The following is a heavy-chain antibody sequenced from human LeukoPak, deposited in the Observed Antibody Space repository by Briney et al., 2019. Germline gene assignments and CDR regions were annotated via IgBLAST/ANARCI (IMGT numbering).Heavy chain of an antibody. CDR3: ARVGVGDCSGGSCYYFDY. V-gene: IGHV1-69*06. Sequence: SVKVSCKASGGTFSSYAMSWVRQAPGQGLEWMAGIIPLFGTANYAQKFKGRVTITADKSTSTAYMELSSLRSEDTAVYYCARVGVGDCSGGSCYYFDYWGQGTLVTVSS. J-gene: IGHJ4*02. D-gene: IGHD2-15*01. CDR2: IIPLFGTA. CDR1: GGTFSSYA.